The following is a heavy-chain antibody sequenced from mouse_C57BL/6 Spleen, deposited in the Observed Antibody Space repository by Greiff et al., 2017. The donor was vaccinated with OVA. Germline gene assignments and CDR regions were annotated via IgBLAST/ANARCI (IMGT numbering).Heavy chain of an antibody. J-gene: IGHJ2*01. V-gene: IGHV1-66*01. D-gene: IGHD1-1*01. CDR3: ASSAYYYGSSYDYFDY. Sequence: VQLVESGPELVKPGASVKISCKASGYSFTSYYIHWVKQRPGQGLEWIGWIYPGSGNTKYNEKFKGKATLTADTSSSTAYMQLSSLTSEDSAVYYCASSAYYYGSSYDYFDYWGQGTTLTVSS. CDR1: GYSFTSYY. CDR2: IYPGSGNT.